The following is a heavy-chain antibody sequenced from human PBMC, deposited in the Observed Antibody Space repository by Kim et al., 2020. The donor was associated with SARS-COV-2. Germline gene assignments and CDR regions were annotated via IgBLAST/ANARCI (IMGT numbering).Heavy chain of an antibody. Sequence: AQTCQGRVTMTRNTSISTAYMELSSLRSEDTAVYYCARGSGYGLYYGMDVWGQGTTVTVSS. V-gene: IGHV1-8*01. J-gene: IGHJ6*02. CDR3: ARGSGYGLYYGMDV. D-gene: IGHD5-12*01.